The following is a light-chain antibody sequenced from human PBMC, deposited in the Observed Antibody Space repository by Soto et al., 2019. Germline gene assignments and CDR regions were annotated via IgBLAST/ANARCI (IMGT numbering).Light chain of an antibody. Sequence: QPVLTQSPSASASLGASVKLTCTLSSGHSSYAIAWHQQQPEKGPRYLMKLSSDGSHSKGDGIPDRFSGSSSGAERYLTISSLQSEDEADYYCQTWDIGARVVFGGGTKLPVL. V-gene: IGLV4-69*01. CDR2: LSSDGSH. J-gene: IGLJ2*01. CDR1: SGHSSYA. CDR3: QTWDIGARVV.